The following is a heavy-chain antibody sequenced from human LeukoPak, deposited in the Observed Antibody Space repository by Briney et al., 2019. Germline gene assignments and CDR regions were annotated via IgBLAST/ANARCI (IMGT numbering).Heavy chain of an antibody. CDR3: TRNGAWALDL. CDR2: INHSGST. Sequence: SETLSLTCAVYGGSFSGYYWSWIRQPPGKGLEWIGEINHSGSTNYNPSLKSRVTISVDTSKNQFSLKLSSVTAADTAVYFCTRNGAWALDLWGQGTMVTVSS. J-gene: IGHJ3*01. D-gene: IGHD2-8*01. CDR1: GGSFSGYY. V-gene: IGHV4-34*01.